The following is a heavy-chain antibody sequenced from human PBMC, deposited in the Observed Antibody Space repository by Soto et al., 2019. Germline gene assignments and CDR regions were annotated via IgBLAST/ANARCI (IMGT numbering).Heavy chain of an antibody. J-gene: IGHJ4*02. Sequence: SVKVSCKASGGTFSSYAISWVRQAPGQGLEWMGGIIPIFGTANYAQKFQGRVTITADESTSTAYMELSSLRSEDTAVYYCARSPYDYVWGSYQRYFDYWGQGTLVTGSS. CDR2: IIPIFGTA. CDR3: ARSPYDYVWGSYQRYFDY. CDR1: GGTFSSYA. V-gene: IGHV1-69*13. D-gene: IGHD3-16*02.